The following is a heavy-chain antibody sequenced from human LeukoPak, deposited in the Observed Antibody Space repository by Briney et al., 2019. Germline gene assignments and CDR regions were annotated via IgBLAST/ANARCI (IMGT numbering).Heavy chain of an antibody. CDR1: GFTFSDYY. V-gene: IGHV3-11*04. J-gene: IGHJ3*02. D-gene: IGHD3-10*01. CDR3: ARDFLWFGELLRFGAFDI. CDR2: ISSSGTTI. Sequence: GGSLRLSCAASGFTFSDYYMSWIRQAPGKGLEWVSYISSSGTTIYYADSVKGRFTISRDNSKNTLYLQMNSLRAEDTAVYYCARDFLWFGELLRFGAFDIWGQGTMVTVSS.